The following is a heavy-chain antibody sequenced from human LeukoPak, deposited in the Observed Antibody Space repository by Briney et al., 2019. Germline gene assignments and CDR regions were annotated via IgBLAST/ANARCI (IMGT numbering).Heavy chain of an antibody. CDR3: ARGNYEGNGYPDY. D-gene: IGHD3-22*01. CDR2: IWYDGSNK. CDR1: GFTFSSYG. V-gene: IGHV3-33*08. J-gene: IGHJ4*02. Sequence: PGGSLRLSCAASGFTFSSYGMHWVRQAPGKGLEWVAVIWYDGSNKYYADSVKGRFTISRDNSKNTLYLQMNSLRGEDTAVYYCARGNYEGNGYPDYWGQGTLVTVSS.